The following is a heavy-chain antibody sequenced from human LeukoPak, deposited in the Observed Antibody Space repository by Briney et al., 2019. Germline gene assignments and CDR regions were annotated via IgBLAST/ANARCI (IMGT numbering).Heavy chain of an antibody. D-gene: IGHD3-16*01. Sequence: HPGGSLRLSCAASGFIFSSYAMSWVRQAPGKGLEWVSAISGSGSSPYYAGSVKGRFTVSRDNTKNTLYLQMSSLRVEDTALYYCAKGRLWGRGGYHYYYMDVWGKGTAVTISS. CDR2: ISGSGSSP. J-gene: IGHJ6*03. CDR1: GFIFSSYA. CDR3: AKGRLWGRGGYHYYYMDV. V-gene: IGHV3-23*01.